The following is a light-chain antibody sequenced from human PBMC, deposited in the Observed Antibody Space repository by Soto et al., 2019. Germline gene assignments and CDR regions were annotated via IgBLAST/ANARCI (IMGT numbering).Light chain of an antibody. J-gene: IGKJ1*01. CDR2: DAS. V-gene: IGKV3-11*01. Sequence: EIEVTQSPATLSLSPGERATLSCRASQSVSNYLAWYQQGPGQAPRLLIYDASNRATGIPARFSGSGSGTDFTLTITSLEPEDFAVYYCQQRSNWWTFGQGTKVDIK. CDR1: QSVSNY. CDR3: QQRSNWWT.